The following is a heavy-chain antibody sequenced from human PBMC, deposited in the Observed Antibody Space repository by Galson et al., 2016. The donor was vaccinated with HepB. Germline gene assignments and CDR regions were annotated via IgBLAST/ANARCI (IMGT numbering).Heavy chain of an antibody. J-gene: IGHJ6*02. Sequence: SLRLSCAASGFTFSGAAMHWVRQAPGKGLEWVSVIYSSGSTYYADSVKGRFTFSRDNSKNTLYLQMNSLRAEDTAVYYCARAWGNYGMDVWGQGTTVTVSS. CDR3: ARAWGNYGMDV. CDR1: GFTFSGAA. CDR2: IYSSGST. D-gene: IGHD7-27*01. V-gene: IGHV3-53*01.